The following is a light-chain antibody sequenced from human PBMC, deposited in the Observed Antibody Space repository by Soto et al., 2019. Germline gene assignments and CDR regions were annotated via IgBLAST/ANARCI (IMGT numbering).Light chain of an antibody. V-gene: IGLV2-14*01. CDR3: SSYTSRSTLV. CDR2: EVT. J-gene: IGLJ3*02. Sequence: QSALTQPASVSGSPGQSITISCTGTSHDVGGYDYVSWFQQHPVKAPKLLIYEVTNRPSGVSDRFSGSKSGNTASLTISALQAEDDADYYCSSYTSRSTLVFGGGTKVTVL. CDR1: SHDVGGYDY.